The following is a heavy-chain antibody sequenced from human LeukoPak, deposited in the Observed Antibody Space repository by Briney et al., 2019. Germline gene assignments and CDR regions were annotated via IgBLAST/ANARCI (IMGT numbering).Heavy chain of an antibody. V-gene: IGHV3-7*03. J-gene: IGHJ4*02. CDR3: ARAYADY. Sequence: GGSLRLSCAASGFTFSNYWMSWVRQAPGKGLEWVANIKQDGSEKYYVDFAKGRFTISRDNVKNSLYLQMNSLRAEDTAVYYCARAYADYWGQGTLVTVSS. CDR2: IKQDGSEK. CDR1: GFTFSNYW.